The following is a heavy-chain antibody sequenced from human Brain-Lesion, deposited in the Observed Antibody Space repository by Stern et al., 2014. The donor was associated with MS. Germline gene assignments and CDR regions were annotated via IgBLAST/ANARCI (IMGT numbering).Heavy chain of an antibody. Sequence: QVQLVQSGGGVVKPGRSLRLSCAASGFSFSRYAMHWVRQAPGQGLEWVALIWYDGSNPYYADSVTGRFTISRDNFKNTLYLQMNSLRAEDTAVYYCASAYSSSHYYFDYWGQGTLVTVSS. CDR2: IWYDGSNP. D-gene: IGHD6-13*01. CDR1: GFSFSRYA. CDR3: ASAYSSSHYYFDY. V-gene: IGHV3-33*01. J-gene: IGHJ4*02.